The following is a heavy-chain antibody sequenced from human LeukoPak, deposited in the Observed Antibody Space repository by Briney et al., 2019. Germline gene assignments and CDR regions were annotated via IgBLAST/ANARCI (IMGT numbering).Heavy chain of an antibody. CDR1: GYTFTACY. D-gene: IGHD5-18*01. V-gene: IGHV1-2*02. J-gene: IGHJ4*02. CDR3: ARSADGYTCGHFDF. Sequence: ASVKVSCKASGYTFTACYMHWVRQAPGQGLEWMGWINPNTGDTNYAQNFQGRVTMNRDTSISTAYMELSSLRSDDTAVYYCARSADGYTCGHFDFWGQGPLVTVSS. CDR2: INPNTGDT.